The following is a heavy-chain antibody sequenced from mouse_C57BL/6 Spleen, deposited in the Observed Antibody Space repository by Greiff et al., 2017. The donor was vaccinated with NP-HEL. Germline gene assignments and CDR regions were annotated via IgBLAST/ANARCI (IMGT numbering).Heavy chain of an antibody. Sequence: QVQLQQSGAELVRPGTSVKVSCKASGYAFTNYLIEWVKQRPGQGLEWIGVINPGSGGTNYNEKFKGKATLTADKSSSTAYMQLSSLTSEDSAVYCGARSSPTGTDAMDYWGQGTSVTVSS. V-gene: IGHV1-54*01. CDR1: GYAFTNYL. CDR3: ARSSPTGTDAMDY. J-gene: IGHJ4*01. CDR2: INPGSGGT. D-gene: IGHD4-1*02.